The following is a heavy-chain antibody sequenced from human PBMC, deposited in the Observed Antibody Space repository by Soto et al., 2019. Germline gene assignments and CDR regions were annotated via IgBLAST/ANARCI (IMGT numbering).Heavy chain of an antibody. CDR1: GYNFISYS. J-gene: IGHJ6*02. Sequence: ASVKVSCKASGYNFISYSMNWVRQAPGQRLEWMGWINAGNGNTQYSQKFQGRVTITRDTSATTVYMELSSLRPEDTAVYYCARDRYDFLTNNPSFYNYYGLDVWGPGTTVTVSS. CDR2: INAGNGNT. D-gene: IGHD3-9*01. CDR3: ARDRYDFLTNNPSFYNYYGLDV. V-gene: IGHV1-3*01.